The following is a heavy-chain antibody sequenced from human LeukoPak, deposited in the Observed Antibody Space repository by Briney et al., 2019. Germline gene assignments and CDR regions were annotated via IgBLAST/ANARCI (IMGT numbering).Heavy chain of an antibody. CDR1: GFTFGGHT. D-gene: IGHD6-19*01. V-gene: IGHV3-49*04. CDR3: TTYSSTYYYSGD. Sequence: GGSLRLSCTTSGFTFGGHTMHWVRQAPGKGLEWVGFIEASSHGGTTEYAASVKGRFTISRDDSKSIAHLQMNSLKTEDTAVYYCTTYSSTYYYSGDWGQGTLVTVSS. CDR2: IEASSHGGTT. J-gene: IGHJ4*02.